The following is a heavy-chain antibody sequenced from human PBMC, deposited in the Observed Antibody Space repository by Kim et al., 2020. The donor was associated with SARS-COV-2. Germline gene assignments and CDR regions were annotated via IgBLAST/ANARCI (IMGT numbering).Heavy chain of an antibody. J-gene: IGHJ5*02. CDR3: AREGTMDQLIFEEWFDS. V-gene: IGHV3-7*01. CDR2: INQDGSEK. D-gene: IGHD3-10*01. CDR1: GFTFSTYW. Sequence: GGSLRLSCASSGFTFSTYWMNWVRQAPGKGLEWVAKINQDGSEKYYVDSVKGRFTISRDNAKNSLYLEMNSLRVEDTAVYYCAREGTMDQLIFEEWFDSWGQGTLVTVSS.